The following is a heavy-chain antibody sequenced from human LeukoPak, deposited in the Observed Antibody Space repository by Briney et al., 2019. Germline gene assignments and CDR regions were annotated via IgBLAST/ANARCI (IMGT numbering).Heavy chain of an antibody. V-gene: IGHV1-18*01. CDR1: GYTFTSFG. CDR3: ARDQVVGATAGTFDH. CDR2: ISAYNANT. J-gene: IGHJ4*02. Sequence: VASVKVSCKASGYTFTSFGISWVRQAPGQGLEWMGWISAYNANTNYVQKLQGRVTMTTDTSTSTAYMDLRSLRSDDTAVYYCARDQVVGATAGTFDHWGQGTQVTVSS. D-gene: IGHD1-26*01.